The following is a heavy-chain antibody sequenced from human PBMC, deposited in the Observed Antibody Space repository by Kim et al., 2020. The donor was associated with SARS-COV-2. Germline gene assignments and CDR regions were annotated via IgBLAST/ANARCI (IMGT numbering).Heavy chain of an antibody. CDR2: ISWNSGSI. J-gene: IGHJ6*03. CDR1: GFTFGDYD. Sequence: GGSLRLSCAASGFTFGDYDMHWVRQAPGKGLEWVSGISWNSGSIGYADSVKGRFTISRDNAKNSLYLQMNSLRAEDTALYYCAKDRREWLSYYYYYYMDVWGKGTTVTASS. CDR3: AKDRREWLSYYYYYYMDV. D-gene: IGHD3-3*01. V-gene: IGHV3-9*01.